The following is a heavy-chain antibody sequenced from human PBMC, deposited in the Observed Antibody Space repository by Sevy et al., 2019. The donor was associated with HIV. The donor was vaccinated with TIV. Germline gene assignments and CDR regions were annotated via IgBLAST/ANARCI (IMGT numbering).Heavy chain of an antibody. CDR3: ATVGLTYYSGSSSYQGDWFDP. CDR2: FDPQDDEI. J-gene: IGHJ5*02. V-gene: IGHV1-24*01. Sequence: ASVKVSCKVSGYTLTKLAIHWVRQAPGKGLEWMGDFDPQDDEILYAQRFQGRLTMTEDTSTGTAYMELGSLTSGDTAVYYCATVGLTYYSGSSSYQGDWFDPWGQGTLVTVSS. CDR1: GYTLTKLA. D-gene: IGHD2-15*01.